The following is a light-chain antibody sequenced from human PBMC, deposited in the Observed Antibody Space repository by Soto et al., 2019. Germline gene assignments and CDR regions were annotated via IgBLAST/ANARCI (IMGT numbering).Light chain of an antibody. V-gene: IGLV1-40*01. J-gene: IGLJ3*02. Sequence: QTVVTQPPSVSGAPGQRVTISCTGNNSNLGAGYDVHWYQQLPGAAPKLVIFGNRNRPSGVPERFSGSKSGPSASLAITGLQAEDEADYYCQAYDYSLTAFVFGGGTKLTVL. CDR3: QAYDYSLTAFV. CDR1: NSNLGAGYD. CDR2: GNR.